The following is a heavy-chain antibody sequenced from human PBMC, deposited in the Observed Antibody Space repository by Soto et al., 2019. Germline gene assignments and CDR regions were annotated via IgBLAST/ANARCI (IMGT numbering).Heavy chain of an antibody. CDR3: ARDSYYYGSGSYYDYYYYYGMDF. Sequence: ASVKVSCKASGYTFTSYYMHWVRQAPGQGIEWMGIINPSGGSTSYAQKFQGRVTMTRDTSTSTVYMELSSLRSEDTAVYYCARDSYYYGSGSYYDYYYYYGMDFWGQGATVTVSS. D-gene: IGHD3-10*01. J-gene: IGHJ6*02. V-gene: IGHV1-46*01. CDR1: GYTFTSYY. CDR2: INPSGGST.